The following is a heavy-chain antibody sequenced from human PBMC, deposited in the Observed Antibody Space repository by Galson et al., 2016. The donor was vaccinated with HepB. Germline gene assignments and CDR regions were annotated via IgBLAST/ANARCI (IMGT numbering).Heavy chain of an antibody. CDR1: GYPFSRYD. Sequence: SETVSCKASGYPFSRYDYNWVRQAAGQGLEWMGWIKPISGNKGYAQKFQGRVTMTRNTSISTAYMELSSLRSEDTAVYYCTRDLSSGTPGPWGQGTLVTVS. CDR3: TRDLSSGTPGP. V-gene: IGHV1-8*01. J-gene: IGHJ5*02. D-gene: IGHD1-7*01. CDR2: IKPISGNK.